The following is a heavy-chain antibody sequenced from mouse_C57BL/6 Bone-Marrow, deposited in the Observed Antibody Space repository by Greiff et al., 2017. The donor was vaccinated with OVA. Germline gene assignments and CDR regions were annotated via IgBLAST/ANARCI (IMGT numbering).Heavy chain of an antibody. CDR3: ARSHYGSSYEGFAY. J-gene: IGHJ3*01. CDR1: GFTFTDYY. CDR2: IRNKANGYTT. Sequence: EVMLVESGGGLVQPGGSLSLSCAASGFTFTDYYMSWVRQPPGKALEWLGFIRNKANGYTTEYSASVKGRFTISRDNSQSILYLQMNALRAEDSATYYCARSHYGSSYEGFAYWGQGTLVTVSA. D-gene: IGHD1-1*01. V-gene: IGHV7-3*01.